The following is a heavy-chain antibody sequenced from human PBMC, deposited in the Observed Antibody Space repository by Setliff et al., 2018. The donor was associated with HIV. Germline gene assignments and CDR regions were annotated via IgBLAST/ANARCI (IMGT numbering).Heavy chain of an antibody. D-gene: IGHD2-21*02. CDR1: GYTFTSYD. Sequence: ASVKVSCKVSGYTFTSYDINWVRQATGQGLEWMGWMNPNSGNTGYAQKFQGRVTITRSTSISTAYMELSSLRSEDTAVYYCARVVTGGGNWFDPWGQGTLVTVSS. CDR3: ARVVTGGGNWFDP. CDR2: MNPNSGNT. V-gene: IGHV1-8*03. J-gene: IGHJ5*02.